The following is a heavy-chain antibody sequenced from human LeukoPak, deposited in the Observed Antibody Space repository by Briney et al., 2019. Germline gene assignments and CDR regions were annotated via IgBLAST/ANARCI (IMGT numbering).Heavy chain of an antibody. CDR1: GGSFSSHY. CDR3: ARRRWLEPYYMDV. V-gene: IGHV4-59*11. Sequence: SETLSLTCTVSGGSFSSHYWSWIRQPPGKGLEWIGYIYYSGSTNYNPSLKSRVTISVDTSKNQFSLKLSSVTAADTAVYYCARRRWLEPYYMDVWGKGTTVTVSS. J-gene: IGHJ6*03. CDR2: IYYSGST. D-gene: IGHD4-23*01.